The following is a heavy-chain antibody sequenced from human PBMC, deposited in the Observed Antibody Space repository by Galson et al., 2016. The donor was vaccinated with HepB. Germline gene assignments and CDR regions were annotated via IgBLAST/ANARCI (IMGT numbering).Heavy chain of an antibody. CDR3: SRVLTQSNYYGMDV. Sequence: SLRLSCAASGITFSPYAMTWVRQAPGKGLEWVSFISAGGGSTKYVESVKGRFTISRDDSKKTLYLQMDSLRADDTAVYYCSRVLTQSNYYGMDVWGQGTTVTVSS. CDR1: GITFSPYA. V-gene: IGHV3-23*01. CDR2: ISAGGGST. D-gene: IGHD3-9*01. J-gene: IGHJ6*02.